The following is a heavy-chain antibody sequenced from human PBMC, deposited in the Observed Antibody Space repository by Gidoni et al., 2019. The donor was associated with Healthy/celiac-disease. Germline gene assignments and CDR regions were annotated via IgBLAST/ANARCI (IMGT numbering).Heavy chain of an antibody. CDR3: TRHIAGRAQGPATVSYYYYYMDV. V-gene: IGHV3-73*02. D-gene: IGHD2-2*01. CDR2: IRSKANSYAT. CDR1: GFTFSGSA. Sequence: EVQLVESGGGLVQPGGSLKLSCAASGFTFSGSAMHWVRQASGKGLEWVGRIRSKANSYATAYAASVKGRCTISRDDSKNTAYLQMNSLKTEDTAVYYCTRHIAGRAQGPATVSYYYYYMDVWGKGTTVTVSS. J-gene: IGHJ6*03.